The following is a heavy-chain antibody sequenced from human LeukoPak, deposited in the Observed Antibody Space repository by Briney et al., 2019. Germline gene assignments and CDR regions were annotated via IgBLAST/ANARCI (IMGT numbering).Heavy chain of an antibody. CDR2: INPNSGGT. D-gene: IGHD5-18*01. CDR3: ASGVKAIQLWPCFDY. Sequence: ASVKVSCKASGYTFTGYYMHWVRQAPGQGLEWMGWINPNSGGTNYAQKFQGRVTMTRDTSISTAYMELSRPRSDDTAVYYCASGVKAIQLWPCFDYWGQGTLVTVSS. J-gene: IGHJ4*02. V-gene: IGHV1-2*02. CDR1: GYTFTGYY.